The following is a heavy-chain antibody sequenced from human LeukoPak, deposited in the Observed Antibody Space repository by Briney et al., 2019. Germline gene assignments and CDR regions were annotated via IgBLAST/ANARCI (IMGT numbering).Heavy chain of an antibody. J-gene: IGHJ3*02. Sequence: GGSLRLSCAAAGFTFSSYAMHWVRQAPGKGLEWVAVISYDGSNKYYADSVKGRFAISRDYSRNTVYLQMNNLRAEDTAVYYCARESGFGELFPFSFDIWGQGTMVTVS. CDR2: ISYDGSNK. CDR3: ARESGFGELFPFSFDI. D-gene: IGHD3-10*01. CDR1: GFTFSSYA. V-gene: IGHV3-30*09.